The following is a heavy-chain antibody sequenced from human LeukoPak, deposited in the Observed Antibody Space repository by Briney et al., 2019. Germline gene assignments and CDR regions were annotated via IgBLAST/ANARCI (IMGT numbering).Heavy chain of an antibody. D-gene: IGHD2-2*02. CDR3: ARDPYCSSTSCYNDY. V-gene: IGHV1-2*02. CDR2: INPNSGGT. J-gene: IGHJ4*02. CDR1: GYTFTGYY. Sequence: ASVKVSCKASGYTFTGYYMHWVRQAPGQGHEWMGWINPNSGGTNYAQKFQGRVTMTRDTSISTAYMELSRLKSDDTAVYYCARDPYCSSTSCYNDYWGQGTLVTVSS.